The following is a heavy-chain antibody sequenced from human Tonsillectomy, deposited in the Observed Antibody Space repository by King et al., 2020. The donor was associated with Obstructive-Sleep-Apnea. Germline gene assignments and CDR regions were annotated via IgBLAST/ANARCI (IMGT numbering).Heavy chain of an antibody. Sequence: QLQESGPGLVKPTQTLSLTCTASGGFISSGDSYWSWIRQPPGKGLEWIGVIHYSGSTYYNPSLRSRVSISVDTSKNHFSLKLTSVTAADTAVYYCARTFYGSGSYHFDSWGQGTLVTVSS. CDR3: ARTFYGSGSYHFDS. CDR2: IHYSGST. J-gene: IGHJ4*02. CDR1: GGFISSGDSY. V-gene: IGHV4-30-4*01. D-gene: IGHD3-10*01.